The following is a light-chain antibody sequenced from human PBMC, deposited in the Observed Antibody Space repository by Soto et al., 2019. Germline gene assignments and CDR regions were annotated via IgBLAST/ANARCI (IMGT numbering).Light chain of an antibody. CDR3: QQSDSTPYT. V-gene: IGKV1-39*01. CDR2: TSS. J-gene: IGKJ2*01. Sequence: DIQMTQSPASLSASVGDRVTISCRASQSIGRNLNWYQQKPGKAPTLLIFTSSSLQSGVPSRFSGSGSGTDFILTISSLQPEDFATYYCQQSDSTPYTFGQGTKVDIK. CDR1: QSIGRN.